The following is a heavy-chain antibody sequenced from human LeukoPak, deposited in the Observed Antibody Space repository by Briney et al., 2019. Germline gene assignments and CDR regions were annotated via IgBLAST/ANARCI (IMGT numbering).Heavy chain of an antibody. CDR3: ARHVALGYCSSTSCYGRALPRFDY. V-gene: IGHV4-34*01. Sequence: SETLSLTCAVYGGSFSGYYWSWIRQPPGKGLEWIGEINHSGSTNYNPSLKSRVTISVDTSKNQFSLKLSSVTAADTAVYYCARHVALGYCSSTSCYGRALPRFDYWGQGTLVTVSS. CDR2: INHSGST. CDR1: GGSFSGYY. D-gene: IGHD2-2*01. J-gene: IGHJ4*02.